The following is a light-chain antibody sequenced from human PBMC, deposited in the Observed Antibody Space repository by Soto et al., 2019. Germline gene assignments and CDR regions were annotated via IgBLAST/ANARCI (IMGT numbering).Light chain of an antibody. J-gene: IGKJ5*01. Sequence: EIVLTQSPGTLSLSPVSRATLSCRASQSVSNNYLAWYQQKPGQAPRLLIYGASNRATGIPDRFSGSGSGTDFTLTISRLEPEDFAVYYCQQYNNWPPITFGQGTRLEIK. V-gene: IGKV3-20*01. CDR2: GAS. CDR1: QSVSNNY. CDR3: QQYNNWPPIT.